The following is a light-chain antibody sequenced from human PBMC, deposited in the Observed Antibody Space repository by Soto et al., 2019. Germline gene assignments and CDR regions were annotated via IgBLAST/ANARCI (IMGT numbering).Light chain of an antibody. CDR1: EDIRNE. CDR3: LQYQTYPLT. V-gene: IGKV1-17*01. CDR2: VAS. Sequence: DIQMTQSPSSLSASVGDTVTITCRASEDIRNELSWYQQKSGKAPKRLIYVASSLESGVPSRFSGRGFGTEFTLTMSSLQPEDSATYYCLQYQTYPLTFGGGTAVEIK. J-gene: IGKJ4*01.